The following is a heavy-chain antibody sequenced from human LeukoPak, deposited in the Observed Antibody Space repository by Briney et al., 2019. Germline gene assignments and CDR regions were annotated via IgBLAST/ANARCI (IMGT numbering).Heavy chain of an antibody. CDR1: GYTFSGYY. D-gene: IGHD3-9*01. CDR3: ARVVDILTGHDTALDY. V-gene: IGHV1-2*02. CDR2: INPNAGGT. J-gene: IGHJ4*02. Sequence: GASVKVSCKASGYTFSGYYIHWVRQAPGQGLEWMGGINPNAGGTNFAQNFQGRVTMTTVTSISTAYMELSRLRSDDTAVYYCARVVDILTGHDTALDYWGQGTLVTVSS.